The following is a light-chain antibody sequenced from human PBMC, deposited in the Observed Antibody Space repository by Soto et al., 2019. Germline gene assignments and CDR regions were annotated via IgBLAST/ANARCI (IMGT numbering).Light chain of an antibody. V-gene: IGLV2-14*01. CDR2: EVG. Sequence: QSALTQPASVSGSPGQSITISCTGTSSDVGSYNYVSWYQQHPGKAPKLMIYEVGNRPSGVSNRFSGSKSGNTASLTISGLHAEDEANYYCSSYTSISTRVFGGGTQLTVL. J-gene: IGLJ3*02. CDR1: SSDVGSYNY. CDR3: SSYTSISTRV.